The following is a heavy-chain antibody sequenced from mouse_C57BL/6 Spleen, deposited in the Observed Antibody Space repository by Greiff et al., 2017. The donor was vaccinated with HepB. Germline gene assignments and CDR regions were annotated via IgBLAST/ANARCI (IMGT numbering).Heavy chain of an antibody. CDR3: ARPYDYDEGFAY. CDR1: GYSFTSYY. CDR2: IYPGSGNT. D-gene: IGHD2-4*01. J-gene: IGHJ3*01. Sequence: QVQLQQSGPELVKPGASVKISCKASGYSFTSYYIHWVKQRPGQGLEWIGWIYPGSGNTKYNEKFKGKATLTADTSSSTAYMQLSSLTSEDSAVYYCARPYDYDEGFAYWGQGTLVTVSA. V-gene: IGHV1-66*01.